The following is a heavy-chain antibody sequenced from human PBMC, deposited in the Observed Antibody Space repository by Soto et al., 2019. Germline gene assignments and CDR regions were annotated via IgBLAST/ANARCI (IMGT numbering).Heavy chain of an antibody. J-gene: IGHJ5*02. Sequence: KTAETLSLTCTVSGGSISSYHCSWVRQPAGKGLEWIGRIYTSGSTNYNPSLKSRVTMSVDTSKNQFSLKLSSVTAADTAVYYCAREGDYDTSGYYRNWFDPWGQGTLVTVSS. CDR2: IYTSGST. CDR1: GGSISSYH. V-gene: IGHV4-4*07. CDR3: AREGDYDTSGYYRNWFDP. D-gene: IGHD3-22*01.